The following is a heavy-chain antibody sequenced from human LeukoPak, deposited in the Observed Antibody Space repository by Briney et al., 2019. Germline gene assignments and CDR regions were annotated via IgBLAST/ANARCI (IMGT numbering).Heavy chain of an antibody. Sequence: RPGGSLRPSCAASGFTFDDYGMSWVRQAPGKGLEWVSGINWNGGSTGYADSVKGRFTISRDNAKNSLYLQMNNLRAEDTALYYCARGGSGYYTFSFFDYWGQGTLVTVSS. CDR2: INWNGGST. J-gene: IGHJ4*02. CDR1: GFTFDDYG. V-gene: IGHV3-20*04. CDR3: ARGGSGYYTFSFFDY. D-gene: IGHD3-22*01.